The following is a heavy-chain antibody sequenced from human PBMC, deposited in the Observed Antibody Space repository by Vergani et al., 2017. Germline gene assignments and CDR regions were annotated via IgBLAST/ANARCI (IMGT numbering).Heavy chain of an antibody. CDR3: AISKDPGIFDY. D-gene: IGHD2-2*01. J-gene: IGHJ4*02. V-gene: IGHV3-66*01. CDR1: GFTFSNNS. CDR2: ICSGGST. Sequence: EVQVVETGGGLVQPGGSLRLSCAASGFTFSNNSMSWVRQAPGKGLEWVSVICSGGSTYYADAVKGRFIISSDNSKNKLYRQMNSLRAEDTAVYYCAISKDPGIFDYWGQGTLVTVSS.